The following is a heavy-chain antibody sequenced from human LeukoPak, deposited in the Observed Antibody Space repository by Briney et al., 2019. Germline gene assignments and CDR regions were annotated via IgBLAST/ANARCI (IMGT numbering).Heavy chain of an antibody. J-gene: IGHJ4*02. CDR2: TYDGGST. CDR3: ASVMGATDFAF. V-gene: IGHV4-59*01. CDR1: GGPISNFY. Sequence: SESLSLTCTVSGGPISNFYWSWIRQPPGKGLEWIGYTYDGGSTSYNPSLKSRVTISVDTSKNQFSLRLTSVTAADTAVYYCASVMGATDFAFWGQGTSVTVSS. D-gene: IGHD1-26*01.